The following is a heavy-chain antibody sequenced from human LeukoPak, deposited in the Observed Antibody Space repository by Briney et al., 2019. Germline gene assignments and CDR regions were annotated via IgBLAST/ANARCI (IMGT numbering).Heavy chain of an antibody. D-gene: IGHD2-2*01. CDR3: ARDPHALDY. CDR2: ISHDGSNK. J-gene: IGHJ4*02. Sequence: PGGSLRLSCAASEFTFSDCGMHWVRQAPGKGLEWVALISHDGSNKYYADSAKGRFTISRDNSKNTLYLEMNSLRDEDTAVYYCARDPHALDYWGQGTLVTVSS. V-gene: IGHV3-30*03. CDR1: EFTFSDCG.